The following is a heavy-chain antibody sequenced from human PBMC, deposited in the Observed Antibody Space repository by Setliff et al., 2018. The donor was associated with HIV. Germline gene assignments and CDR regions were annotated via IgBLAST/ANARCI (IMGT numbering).Heavy chain of an antibody. CDR2: IYSSGST. J-gene: IGHJ4*02. D-gene: IGHD3-22*01. Sequence: SETLSLTCTVSGGSISGHYWSWIRQPPGRGLEWIGYIYSSGSTNFNPPLQSRVTISVDTSKNQFSLKLSSVTAADTAVYYCARGDYYDSSGYSLYYFDYWGQGTLVTVSS. CDR1: GGSISGHY. CDR3: ARGDYYDSSGYSLYYFDY. V-gene: IGHV4-4*09.